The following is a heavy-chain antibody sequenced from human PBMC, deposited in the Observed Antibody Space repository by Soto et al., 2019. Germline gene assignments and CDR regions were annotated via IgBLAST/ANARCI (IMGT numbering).Heavy chain of an antibody. CDR2: ISYDGTDK. D-gene: IGHD6-19*01. CDR1: GFAFSTYG. V-gene: IGHV3-30*18. J-gene: IGHJ5*02. CDR3: AKDFGAWSDS. Sequence: QVHLVESGGGVVQHGRSLTISCLGSGFAFSTYGMHWVRQAPAKGLEWVALISYDGTDKYYADSVKGRFSISRDNSKQALSLQIDSLRPEDTAVYYCAKDFGAWSDSWGQGTLVNVSS.